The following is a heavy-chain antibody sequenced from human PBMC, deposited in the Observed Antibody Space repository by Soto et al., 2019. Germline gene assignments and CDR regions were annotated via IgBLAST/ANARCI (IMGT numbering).Heavy chain of an antibody. Sequence: SGGGVVQPGRSLRLSCAASGFTFSSHSIQWVRQAPGKGLEWVAVISYDGSIKYYADSVKGRFTISRDNSKNTAYLQMNSLRAEDTAVFYCAREWSTSGDLDYWGQGTLVIVSS. D-gene: IGHD3-10*01. CDR3: AREWSTSGDLDY. CDR1: GFTFSSHS. J-gene: IGHJ4*02. CDR2: ISYDGSIK. V-gene: IGHV3-30-3*01.